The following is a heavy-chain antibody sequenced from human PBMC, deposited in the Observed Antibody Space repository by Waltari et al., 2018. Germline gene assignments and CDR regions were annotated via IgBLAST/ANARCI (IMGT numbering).Heavy chain of an antibody. D-gene: IGHD3-22*01. CDR2: IIPTVGTT. CDR3: AGGYYESSGFSFYYFYHMDV. Sequence: QVQLVQSGAEVKKPGSSVTVSCKASGGSFASYGISWGRQAPGQGLGWMGGIIPTVGTTNYAQKFQGRVTINADKSTSTAYMHLTSLRSEDAAVYYCAGGYYESSGFSFYYFYHMDVWGKGTTVTVSS. CDR1: GGSFASYG. V-gene: IGHV1-69*14. J-gene: IGHJ6*03.